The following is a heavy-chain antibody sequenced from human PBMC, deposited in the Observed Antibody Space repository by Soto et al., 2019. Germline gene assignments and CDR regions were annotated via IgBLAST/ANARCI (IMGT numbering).Heavy chain of an antibody. D-gene: IGHD6-6*01. CDR3: AKDQDLVIAARPGLLDY. CDR1: GFTFSSYA. V-gene: IGHV3-23*01. J-gene: IGHJ4*02. Sequence: GGSLRLSCAASGFTFSSYAMSWVRQAPGKGLEWVSAISGSGGSTYYADSVKGRFTISRDNSKNTLYLQMNSLRAEDTAVYYCAKDQDLVIAARPGLLDYWGQGTLVTVSS. CDR2: ISGSGGST.